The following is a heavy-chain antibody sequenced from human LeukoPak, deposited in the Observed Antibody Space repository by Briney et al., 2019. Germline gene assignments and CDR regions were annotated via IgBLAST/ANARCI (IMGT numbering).Heavy chain of an antibody. D-gene: IGHD4-17*01. J-gene: IGHJ3*02. Sequence: GGSLRLSCAASGFTFSSYSMNWVRQAPGKGLEWVSSISSSSSYIYYADSVKGRFTISRDNAKNSLYLQMNSLRAEDTAVYYCARDGMTTVPDDAFDIWGQGTMVTVSS. CDR1: GFTFSSYS. CDR3: ARDGMTTVPDDAFDI. CDR2: ISSSSSYI. V-gene: IGHV3-21*01.